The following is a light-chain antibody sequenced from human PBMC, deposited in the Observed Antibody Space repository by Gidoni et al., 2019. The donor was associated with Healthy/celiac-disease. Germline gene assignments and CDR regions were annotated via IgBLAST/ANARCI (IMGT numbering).Light chain of an antibody. Sequence: DIQMTQSPSSLSASVGDRGTLTCRASKSISSYLNWYQQKPGKAPKLLIYAASSLQSGVPSRFSGSGSGTDFTLTISSLQPEDFATYYCQQSYSTPPTFGQGTKVEIK. J-gene: IGKJ1*01. CDR2: AAS. V-gene: IGKV1-39*01. CDR1: KSISSY. CDR3: QQSYSTPPT.